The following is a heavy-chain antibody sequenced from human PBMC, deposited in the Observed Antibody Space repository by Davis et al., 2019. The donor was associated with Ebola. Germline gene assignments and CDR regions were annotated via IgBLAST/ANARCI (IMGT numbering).Heavy chain of an antibody. J-gene: IGHJ6*02. CDR1: GYTFSNYY. CDR3: ARDGPDYYGLDV. CDR2: INPSAGYT. V-gene: IGHV1-46*01. Sequence: PSVKVSCKAFGYTFSNYYIHWVRQAPGQGLEWMGVINPSAGYTNYAQKFQGRVTITRDTSTSTVYMEVRSLRSEDTAAYYCARDGPDYYGLDVWGQGTAVTVSS.